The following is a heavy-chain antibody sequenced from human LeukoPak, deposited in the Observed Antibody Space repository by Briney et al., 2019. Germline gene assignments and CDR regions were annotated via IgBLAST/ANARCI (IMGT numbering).Heavy chain of an antibody. CDR3: ARGVVIAPQTFDY. CDR2: MNPNSGNT. CDR1: GYTFTSYD. J-gene: IGHJ4*02. D-gene: IGHD2-21*01. Sequence: ASVKVSCKASGYTFTSYDINWVRQATGQGLEWMGWMNPNSGNTGYAQKFQGRVTMTRNTSISTAYMELSSLRSEDTAVYYWARGVVIAPQTFDYWGQGTLVTVSS. V-gene: IGHV1-8*01.